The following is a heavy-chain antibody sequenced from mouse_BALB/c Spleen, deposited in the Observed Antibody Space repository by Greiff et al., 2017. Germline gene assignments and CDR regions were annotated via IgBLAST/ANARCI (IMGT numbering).Heavy chain of an antibody. CDR1: GFTFSSYY. Sequence: DVKLVESGGGLVKLGGSLNLSCAASGFTFSSYYMSWVRQTPEKRLELVAAINSNGGSTYYPDTVKGRFTISRDNAKNTLYLQMSSLKSEDTALYYCARRGNYDAMDYWGQGTSVTVSS. D-gene: IGHD2-1*01. CDR3: ARRGNYDAMDY. CDR2: INSNGGST. V-gene: IGHV5-6-2*01. J-gene: IGHJ4*01.